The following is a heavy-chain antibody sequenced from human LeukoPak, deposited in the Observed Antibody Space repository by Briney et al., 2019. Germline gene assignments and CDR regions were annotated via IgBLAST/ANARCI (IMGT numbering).Heavy chain of an antibody. CDR3: ARDFTGGEYFDS. V-gene: IGHV3-21*06. D-gene: IGHD3-16*01. Sequence: GGSLRLSCAASGFTFNSFKMTWVRQAPGKGLEWVASISPSSTYIYYGDSLKGRVTVSRDNAKSLLFLHMSSLRPDDTAVYYCARDFTGGEYFDSWGQGALVSVSS. CDR2: ISPSSTYI. CDR1: GFTFNSFK. J-gene: IGHJ4*02.